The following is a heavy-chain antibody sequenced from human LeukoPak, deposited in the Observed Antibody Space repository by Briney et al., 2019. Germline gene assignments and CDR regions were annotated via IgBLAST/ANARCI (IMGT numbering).Heavy chain of an antibody. CDR1: GFTFSDYS. V-gene: IGHV3-21*05. CDR3: ARDHNWAFDS. Sequence: GGSLRLSCAASGFTFSDYSMNWVRRAPGRGLEWISYIGLASGFVSYADSVKGRFTISSDTARNSVYLQMNSLRAEDTAAYYCARDHNWAFDSWGQGTLVTVSS. J-gene: IGHJ4*02. CDR2: IGLASGFV. D-gene: IGHD1-20*01.